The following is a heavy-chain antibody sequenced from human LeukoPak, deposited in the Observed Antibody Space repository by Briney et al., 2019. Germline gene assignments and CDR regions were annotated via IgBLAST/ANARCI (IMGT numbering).Heavy chain of an antibody. J-gene: IGHJ6*03. V-gene: IGHV5-51*01. CDR3: ARHYYGSGNYFGYYYYYMDV. CDR2: IYPGDSDT. CDR1: GYSFTSYW. Sequence: GESLKISCKGSGYSFTSYWIGWVRQMPGKGLEWMGIIYPGDSDTRYSPSFQGQVTISADKSISTAYLQWSSLKASDTAMYYCARHYYGSGNYFGYYYYYMDVWGKGTTVTVSS. D-gene: IGHD3-10*01.